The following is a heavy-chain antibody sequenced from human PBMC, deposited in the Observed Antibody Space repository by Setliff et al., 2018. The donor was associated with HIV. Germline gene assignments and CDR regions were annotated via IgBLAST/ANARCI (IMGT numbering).Heavy chain of an antibody. Sequence: SETLSLTCAVYGGSFRGYYWTWIRQSPGKGLEWIGYFYHSGSTNYNPSLKSRVSISVDTSKNEFSLNLSSLTAADTAVYYCARGQSCTNGVCYQYWGQGTLVTVSS. J-gene: IGHJ4*02. CDR3: ARGQSCTNGVCYQY. D-gene: IGHD2-8*01. V-gene: IGHV4-59*01. CDR2: FYHSGST. CDR1: GGSFRGYY.